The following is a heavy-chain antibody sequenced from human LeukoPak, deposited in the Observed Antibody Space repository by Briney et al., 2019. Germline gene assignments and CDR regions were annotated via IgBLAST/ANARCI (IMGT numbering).Heavy chain of an antibody. J-gene: IGHJ6*03. V-gene: IGHV1-2*02. CDR1: GYTFTGYY. CDR2: INPNSGGT. D-gene: IGHD6-6*01. Sequence: ASVKVSCKASGYTFTGYYMHWVRQAPGQGLEWMGWINPNSGGTNYAQKFQGRVTMTRDTSISTAYMEQSRLRSDDTAVYYCARVLYSSSSVEIYYYYMDVWGKGTTVTVSS. CDR3: ARVLYSSSSVEIYYYYMDV.